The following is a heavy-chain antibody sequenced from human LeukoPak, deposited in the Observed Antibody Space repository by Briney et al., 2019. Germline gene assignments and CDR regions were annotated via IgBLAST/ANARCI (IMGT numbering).Heavy chain of an antibody. CDR2: INPDGSTT. J-gene: IGHJ6*03. V-gene: IGHV3-74*01. CDR3: AREVLGHYYYYYMDV. CDR1: GFSISTYW. Sequence: PGGSLRLSCAASGFSISTYWIHWVRQAPGKGLVWVSRINPDGSTTYYADSVKGRITISRDNAKNSLYLQMNSLRAEDTAVYYCAREVLGHYYYYYMDVWGKGTTVTVSS. D-gene: IGHD3-10*01.